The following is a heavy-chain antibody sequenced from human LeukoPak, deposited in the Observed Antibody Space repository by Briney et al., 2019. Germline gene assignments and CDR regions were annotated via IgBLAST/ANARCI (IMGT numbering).Heavy chain of an antibody. Sequence: SVTDSCKASAYTFTGYNMHWVRQAPGQGLEWMGWSNPNSGGTNYAQKFQGRVSMTRDTSNRTAYKELIRLRSDDTAVYYCAREFSGKTCYYSMDVGGQGTTVTV. CDR1: AYTFTGYN. V-gene: IGHV1-2*02. CDR3: AREFSGKTCYYSMDV. D-gene: IGHD3-10*01. J-gene: IGHJ6*01. CDR2: SNPNSGGT.